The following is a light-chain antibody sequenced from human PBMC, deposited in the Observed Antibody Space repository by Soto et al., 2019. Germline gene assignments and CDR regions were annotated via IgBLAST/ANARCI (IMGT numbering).Light chain of an antibody. V-gene: IGLV2-14*01. Sequence: QSVLTQPASVSGSPGQSITISCTGTSSDVGGYNYVSWYQQHPGKAPKLMSYDVSNRPSWVSNRFSGSKSGNTASLTISGLQAEDEADYYCSSYTSSRTLLYVFGSGTKVTVL. CDR3: SSYTSSRTLLYV. CDR2: DVS. CDR1: SSDVGGYNY. J-gene: IGLJ1*01.